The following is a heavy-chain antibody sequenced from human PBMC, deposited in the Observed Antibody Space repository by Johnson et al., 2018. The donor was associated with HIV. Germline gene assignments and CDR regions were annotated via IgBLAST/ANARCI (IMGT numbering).Heavy chain of an antibody. V-gene: IGHV3-30*03. CDR2: ISYDGSNK. Sequence: QVQLVESGGGVVQPGRSLRLSCAASRFTFSSYGIHWVRRAPGKGLEWVALISYDGSNKYYADSVKGRFTISRDNSKNTLYLQLNNLRAEDTAVYYCARGAFLW. CDR1: RFTFSSYG. J-gene: IGHJ2*01. CDR3: ARGAFL.